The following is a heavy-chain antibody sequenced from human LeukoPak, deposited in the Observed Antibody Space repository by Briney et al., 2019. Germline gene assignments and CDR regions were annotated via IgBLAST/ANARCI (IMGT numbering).Heavy chain of an antibody. J-gene: IGHJ4*02. CDR3: ARDAWLGY. D-gene: IGHD3-9*01. CDR2: IYYSGST. Sequence: SETLSLTCTVSGGSISSYYWSWVRQPPGKGLEWIGYIYYSGSTNYNPSLKSRVTISVDTSKNQFSLKLSSVTAADTAVYYCARDAWLGYWGQGTLVTVSS. CDR1: GGSISSYY. V-gene: IGHV4-59*01.